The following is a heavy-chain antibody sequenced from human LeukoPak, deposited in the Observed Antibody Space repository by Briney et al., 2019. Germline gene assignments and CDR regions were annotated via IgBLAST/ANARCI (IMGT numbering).Heavy chain of an antibody. Sequence: GGSLRLSCAAPGFTFSSYEMSWVRQAPGKGLEWVSYISSSGGTIYYADSVKGRFTISRDNAKNSLYLQMNSLRAEDTAVYYCARIAAAGGDYWGQGTLVTVSS. J-gene: IGHJ4*02. CDR2: ISSSGGTI. CDR1: GFTFSSYE. CDR3: ARIAAAGGDY. V-gene: IGHV3-48*03. D-gene: IGHD6-13*01.